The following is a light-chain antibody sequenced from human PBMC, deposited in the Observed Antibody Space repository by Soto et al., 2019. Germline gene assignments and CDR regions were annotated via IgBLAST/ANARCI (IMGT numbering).Light chain of an antibody. CDR3: TSYTSNSTPV. V-gene: IGLV2-14*01. CDR1: SSDVGDYKY. Sequence: QSVLTQPASVSGSPGQSITISCTGASSDVGDYKYFSWYQQHPGKAPKLMIYEDRNRPSGVSNRFSGSKSGNTASLTISGLQAEDEADYYCTSYTSNSTPVFGTGTKLTVL. CDR2: EDR. J-gene: IGLJ1*01.